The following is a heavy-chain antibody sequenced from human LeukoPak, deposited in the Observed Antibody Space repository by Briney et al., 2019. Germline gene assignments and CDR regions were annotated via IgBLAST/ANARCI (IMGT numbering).Heavy chain of an antibody. V-gene: IGHV3-30-3*01. CDR3: ARDYPADH. CDR2: ISSDGSDK. CDR1: GFTFSRFP. J-gene: IGHJ4*02. Sequence: GGSLRLSCAASGFTFSRFPMHWVRQAPGKGLEWVALISSDGSDKKYADSVKGRSTMSRDNSKNTLYLQIHSLRVEDTAVYYCARDYPADHWGQGTLVTVSS.